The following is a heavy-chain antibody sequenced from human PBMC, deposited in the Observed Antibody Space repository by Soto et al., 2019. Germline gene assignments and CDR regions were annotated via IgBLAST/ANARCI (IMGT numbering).Heavy chain of an antibody. V-gene: IGHV4-34*01. Sequence: QVQLQQWGAGLLKPSETLSLTCAVYGGSFSGYYWSWIRQPPGKGLEWIGEINHSGSTNYNPSLKSRVTISVDTSKNQFSLKLSSVTAADTAVYFCATLWFGELLVDYWGQGTLVTVFS. CDR1: GGSFSGYY. D-gene: IGHD3-10*01. J-gene: IGHJ4*02. CDR2: INHSGST. CDR3: ATLWFGELLVDY.